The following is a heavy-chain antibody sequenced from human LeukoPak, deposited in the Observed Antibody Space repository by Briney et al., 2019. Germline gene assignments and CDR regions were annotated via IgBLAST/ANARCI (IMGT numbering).Heavy chain of an antibody. CDR3: ARVVSRNEWLRLMDY. CDR1: GCSISSGGYY. Sequence: PSETLSLTCTVSGCSISSGGYYWSWIRQHPGKGLEWIGYIYYSGSTYYNPSLKSRVTISVDTSKNQFSLKLSSVTAADTAVYYCARVVSRNEWLRLMDYWGQGTLVTVSS. CDR2: IYYSGST. D-gene: IGHD5-12*01. V-gene: IGHV4-31*03. J-gene: IGHJ4*02.